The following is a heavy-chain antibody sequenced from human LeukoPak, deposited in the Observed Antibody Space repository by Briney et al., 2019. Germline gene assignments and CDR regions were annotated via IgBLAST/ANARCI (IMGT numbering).Heavy chain of an antibody. CDR2: ISYDGSNK. V-gene: IGHV3-30-3*01. D-gene: IGHD3-10*01. Sequence: PGGSLRLSCAASGFTFSSYAMHWVRQAPGKGLEWVAVISYDGSNKYYADSVKGRFTISRDNSKNTLYLQMNSLKTEDTAVYYCTTEGLVTMVRGPNYGMDVWGQGTTVTVSS. CDR1: GFTFSSYA. J-gene: IGHJ6*02. CDR3: TTEGLVTMVRGPNYGMDV.